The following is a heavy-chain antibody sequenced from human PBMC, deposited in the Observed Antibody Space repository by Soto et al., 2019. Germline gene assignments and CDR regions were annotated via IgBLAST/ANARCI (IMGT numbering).Heavy chain of an antibody. Sequence: GGSLRLSCAASGFTFSSYWMSWVRQAPGKGLEWVANIKQDGSEKYYVDSVKGRFTISRDNAKNSLYLQMNSLRADDTAVYYCAREERTYYDFWSGHDAFDIWGQGTMVTVSS. CDR1: GFTFSSYW. J-gene: IGHJ3*02. D-gene: IGHD3-3*01. CDR2: IKQDGSEK. V-gene: IGHV3-7*01. CDR3: AREERTYYDFWSGHDAFDI.